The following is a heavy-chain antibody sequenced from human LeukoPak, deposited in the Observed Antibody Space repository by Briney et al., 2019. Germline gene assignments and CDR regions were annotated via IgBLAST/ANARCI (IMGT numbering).Heavy chain of an antibody. Sequence: PSETLSLTCTVSGGSISSSSYYWGWIRQPPGKGLEWIGNIYYSGSTYYNPSLKSRVTISVDTSKNQFSLKLSSVTAADTAVYYCARQRYSYGPDYWGQGTLVTVSS. CDR3: ARQRYSYGPDY. V-gene: IGHV4-39*01. CDR1: GGSISSSSYY. D-gene: IGHD5-18*01. J-gene: IGHJ4*02. CDR2: IYYSGST.